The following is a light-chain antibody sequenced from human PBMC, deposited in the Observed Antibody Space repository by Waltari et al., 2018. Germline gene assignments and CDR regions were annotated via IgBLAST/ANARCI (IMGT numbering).Light chain of an antibody. CDR3: ASWDDSHYV. V-gene: IGLV1-47*01. J-gene: IGLJ1*01. Sequence: QSVLTQPPSASETPGQRVILSCSGRSSNLGSNYLYWYPPLPGTAPKPLIHRNNQRPSGVPDRFSASKSGTSASLAISGLRSEDEAVYYCASWDDSHYVFGTGTQVTVL. CDR1: SSNLGSNY. CDR2: RNN.